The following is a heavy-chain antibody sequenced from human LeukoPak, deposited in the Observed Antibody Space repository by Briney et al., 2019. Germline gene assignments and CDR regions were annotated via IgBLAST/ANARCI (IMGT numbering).Heavy chain of an antibody. Sequence: GGSLRLSCAASGFTFSSYWMSWVRQAPGKGLEWVANIKQDGSEKYYVDSVKGRFTSSRDNAKNSLYLQMNSLRAEDTAVYYCARVLDDFWSGYYTDWGQGTLVTVSS. CDR2: IKQDGSEK. CDR1: GFTFSSYW. D-gene: IGHD3-3*01. V-gene: IGHV3-7*01. J-gene: IGHJ4*02. CDR3: ARVLDDFWSGYYTD.